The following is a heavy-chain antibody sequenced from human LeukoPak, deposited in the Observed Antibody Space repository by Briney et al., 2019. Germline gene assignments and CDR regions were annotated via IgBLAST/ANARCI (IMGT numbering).Heavy chain of an antibody. CDR3: ATWAGTKYSSGWHPPLDF. CDR2: IYTSGTT. CDR1: GGSVRRGNYY. V-gene: IGHV4-61*02. D-gene: IGHD6-19*01. Sequence: SETLSLTCTVSGGSVRRGNYYWTWIRQPAGSGLEWIGRIYTSGTTDYNPSLRTRVTISVDASRNQFSLNLSSVTAANTAVYYCATWAGTKYSSGWHPPLDFWGQGTLVTVSS. J-gene: IGHJ4*02.